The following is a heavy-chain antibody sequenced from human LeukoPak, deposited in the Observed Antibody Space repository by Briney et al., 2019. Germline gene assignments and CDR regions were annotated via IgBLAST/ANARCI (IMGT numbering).Heavy chain of an antibody. D-gene: IGHD6-19*01. CDR3: ARDGSGWHNFDY. CDR1: GFSLRSYA. CDR2: MSYDGGEK. J-gene: IGHJ4*02. V-gene: IGHV3-30-3*01. Sequence: GGSLRLSCAASGFSLRSYAMHWVRQAPGKGLEWVAAMSYDGGEKYYVDSVKGRFTISRDNSKNTLYLEVNGLRAVDTAVYYCARDGSGWHNFDYWGQGTLVTVSS.